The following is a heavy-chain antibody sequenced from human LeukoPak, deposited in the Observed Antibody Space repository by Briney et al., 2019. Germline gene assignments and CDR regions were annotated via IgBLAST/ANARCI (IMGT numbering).Heavy chain of an antibody. Sequence: GRSLRLSCVASGFIFSSYGMHWVPQAPGKGLEGVAVIWYDGSNKYYADPVKGRFTISRDNSKDTLYLQMNSLRAEDTAVYYCARDVFPSYGYYYGMDVWGQGTTVTVSS. V-gene: IGHV3-33*01. CDR2: IWYDGSNK. CDR3: ARDVFPSYGYYYGMDV. CDR1: GFIFSSYG. D-gene: IGHD5-18*01. J-gene: IGHJ6*02.